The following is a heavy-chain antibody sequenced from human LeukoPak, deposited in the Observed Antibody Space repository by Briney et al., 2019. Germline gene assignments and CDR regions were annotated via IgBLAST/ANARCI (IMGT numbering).Heavy chain of an antibody. CDR3: ARERIAAAGTGYYYMDV. CDR2: INPSGGST. V-gene: IGHV1-46*01. J-gene: IGHJ6*03. CDR1: GYTFTSYY. D-gene: IGHD6-13*01. Sequence: AASVKVSCKASGYTFTSYYMHWVRQAPGQGLEWMGIINPSGGSTSYAQKFQGRVTITRDMSTRTVYMELSSLRSEDTAVYYCARERIAAAGTGYYYMDVWGKGTTVTVSS.